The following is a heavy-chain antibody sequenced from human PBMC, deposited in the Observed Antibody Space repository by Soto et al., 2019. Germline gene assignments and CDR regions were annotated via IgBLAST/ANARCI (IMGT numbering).Heavy chain of an antibody. D-gene: IGHD1-1*01. CDR3: AIERRRYYGMDV. CDR2: IIPIFGTA. CDR1: GGTFSSYA. V-gene: IGHV1-69*13. J-gene: IGHJ6*02. Sequence: SVKVSCKASGGTFSSYAISWVRQAPGQGLEWMGGIIPIFGTANYAQKFQGRVTITADESTITAYMELSSLRSEDTAVYYCAIERRRYYGMDVWGQGTTVTVSS.